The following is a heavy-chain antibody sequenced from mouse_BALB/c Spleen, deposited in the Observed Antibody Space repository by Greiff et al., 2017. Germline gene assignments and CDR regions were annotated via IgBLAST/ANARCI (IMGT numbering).Heavy chain of an antibody. CDR1: GYSITSGYY. CDR2: ISYDGSN. CDR3: ARDLYDGRGFDY. V-gene: IGHV3-6*02. D-gene: IGHD1-1*01. J-gene: IGHJ2*01. Sequence: EVQLKESGPGLVKPSQSLSLTCSVTGYSITSGYYWNWIRQFPGNKLEWMGYISYDGSNNYNPSLKNRISITRDTSKNQFFLKLNSVTTEDTATYYCARDLYDGRGFDYWGQGTTLTVSS.